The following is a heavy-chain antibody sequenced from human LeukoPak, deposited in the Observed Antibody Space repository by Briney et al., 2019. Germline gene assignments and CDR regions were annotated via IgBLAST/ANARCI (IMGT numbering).Heavy chain of an antibody. Sequence: SETLSLTCTVSGGSISSGDYYWSWIRQPPGKGLEWIGYIYYSGSTYYNPSLKSRVTISVDTSKNQFSLKLGSVTAADTAVYYCARECTVTTVGGSFDWFDPWGQGTLVTVSS. V-gene: IGHV4-30-4*08. D-gene: IGHD4-17*01. CDR1: GGSISSGDYY. J-gene: IGHJ5*02. CDR3: ARECTVTTVGGSFDWFDP. CDR2: IYYSGST.